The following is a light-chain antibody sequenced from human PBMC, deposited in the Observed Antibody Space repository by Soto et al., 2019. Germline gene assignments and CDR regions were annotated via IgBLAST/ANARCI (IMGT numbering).Light chain of an antibody. J-gene: IGLJ1*01. CDR1: SSNIGADSD. Sequence: QSALTQPPSVSGAPGQRVTISCTGSSSNIGADSDVHWYQQLPGTAPKLLIYSNNNRPSGVPDRFSGSKSGTSASLAITGVQAEDEADYYCQSYDSSLSGSDNIVFGTGTKLTVL. CDR2: SNN. V-gene: IGLV1-40*01. CDR3: QSYDSSLSGSDNIV.